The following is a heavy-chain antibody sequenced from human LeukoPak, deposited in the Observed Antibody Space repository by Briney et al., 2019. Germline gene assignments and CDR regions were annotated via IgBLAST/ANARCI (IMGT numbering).Heavy chain of an antibody. J-gene: IGHJ4*02. CDR3: AKDRQQLALDY. V-gene: IGHV3-30*18. Sequence: PGGSLRLSCAASGFTFSNYGMRWVRQAAGKGLEWVAVILNDGSDEYYAGSVKGRLTISRDNSKNTLYLQMISLRAEDTAVYYCAKDRQQLALDYWGQGTLVTVSS. D-gene: IGHD6-13*01. CDR2: ILNDGSDE. CDR1: GFTFSNYG.